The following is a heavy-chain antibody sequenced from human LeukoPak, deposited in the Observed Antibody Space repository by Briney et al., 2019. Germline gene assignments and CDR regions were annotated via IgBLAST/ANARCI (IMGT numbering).Heavy chain of an antibody. J-gene: IGHJ4*02. CDR2: IYYGGST. CDR3: ARQGYYYDSSGYSPHFDY. CDR1: GGSISSYY. Sequence: SETLSLTCTVSGGSISSYYWSWIRQPPGKGLEWIGYIYYGGSTNYNPSLKSRVTISVDTSKNQFSLKLSSVTAADTAVYYCARQGYYYDSSGYSPHFDYWGQGTLVTVSS. D-gene: IGHD3-22*01. V-gene: IGHV4-59*08.